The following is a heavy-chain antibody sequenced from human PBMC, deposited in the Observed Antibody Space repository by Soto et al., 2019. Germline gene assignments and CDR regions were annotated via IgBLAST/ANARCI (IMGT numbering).Heavy chain of an antibody. CDR2: IYSGGST. CDR3: ARESIYCSSTSCYYYYYMDV. D-gene: IGHD2-2*01. CDR1: GFTVSSNY. V-gene: IGHV3-66*01. Sequence: EVQLVESGGGLVQPGGSLRLSCAASGFTVSSNYMSWVRQAPGKGLEWVSVIYSGGSTYYADSVKGRFTISRDNSNNTLFLQMNSLRAEDTAVYYCARESIYCSSTSCYYYYYMDVWGKGTTVTVSS. J-gene: IGHJ6*03.